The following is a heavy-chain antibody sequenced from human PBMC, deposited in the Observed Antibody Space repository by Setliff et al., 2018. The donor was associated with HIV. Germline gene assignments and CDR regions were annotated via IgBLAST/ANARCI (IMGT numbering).Heavy chain of an antibody. CDR2: ISAHNGRI. CDR3: ARDVGRDGYCFDH. D-gene: IGHD5-12*01. V-gene: IGHV1-18*01. Sequence: ASVKVSCKASGYTFNSYGISWVRQAPGQGLEWMGWISAHNGRINYAQKFQGRVTMTTDRSTSTAYMELRSLRSDDTAVYYCARDVGRDGYCFDHWGQGTLVTVSS. J-gene: IGHJ4*02. CDR1: GYTFNSYG.